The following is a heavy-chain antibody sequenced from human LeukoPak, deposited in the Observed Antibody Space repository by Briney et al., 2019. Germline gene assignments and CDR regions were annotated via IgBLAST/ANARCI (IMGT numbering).Heavy chain of an antibody. CDR2: IIPILGIA. D-gene: IGHD6-13*01. Sequence: GASVKVSCKASGGTFSSYAISWVRQAPGQGLEWMGRIIPILGIANYAQKFQGRVTMTRDTSTSTVYMELSSLTSEDTAVYYCTREDRIAAAGTGYYFDYWGQGTLVTVSS. CDR3: TREDRIAAAGTGYYFDY. CDR1: GGTFSSYA. V-gene: IGHV1-69*04. J-gene: IGHJ4*02.